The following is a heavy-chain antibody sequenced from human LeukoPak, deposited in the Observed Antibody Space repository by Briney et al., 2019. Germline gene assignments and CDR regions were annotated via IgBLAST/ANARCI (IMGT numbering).Heavy chain of an antibody. CDR1: GGSFSGYY. CDR2: INHSGST. D-gene: IGHD3-10*01. J-gene: IGHJ3*02. CDR3: ARDPSYYFDAFDI. Sequence: SETLSLTCAVYGGSFSGYYWSWIRQPPGKGLEWIGEINHSGSTNYNPSLKSRVTISVDTSKNQFSLKLSSVTAADTAVYYCARDPSYYFDAFDIWGQGTMVTVSS. V-gene: IGHV4-34*01.